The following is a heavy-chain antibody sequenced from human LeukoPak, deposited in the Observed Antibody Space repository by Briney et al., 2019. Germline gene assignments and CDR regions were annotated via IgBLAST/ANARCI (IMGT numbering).Heavy chain of an antibody. D-gene: IGHD3-10*01. V-gene: IGHV3-30*04. CDR2: ISYDGSNK. CDR1: GFTFSSYA. CDR3: ASSMVRGVTYYYYGMDV. J-gene: IGHJ6*04. Sequence: GGSLRLSCAASGFTFSSYAMHWVRQAPGKGLEGVAVISYDGSNKYYADSVKGRFTISRDNSKNTLYLQMNSLRAEDTAVYYCASSMVRGVTYYYYGMDVWGKGTTVTVSS.